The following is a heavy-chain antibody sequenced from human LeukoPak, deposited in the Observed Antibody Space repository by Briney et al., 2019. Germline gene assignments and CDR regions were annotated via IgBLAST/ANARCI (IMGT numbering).Heavy chain of an antibody. CDR1: GGSISSYY. J-gene: IGHJ6*03. Sequence: KTSETLSLACTVPGGSISSYYWSWVRQPPGKRLEWIGYINYSGSTTYNPSLKSRVAISLDTSKNQFSLKLNSVTAADTAVYYCAREGAAPMYYYYMDVWGKGTTVTVSS. CDR2: INYSGST. CDR3: AREGAAPMYYYYMDV. V-gene: IGHV4-59*01. D-gene: IGHD2-2*01.